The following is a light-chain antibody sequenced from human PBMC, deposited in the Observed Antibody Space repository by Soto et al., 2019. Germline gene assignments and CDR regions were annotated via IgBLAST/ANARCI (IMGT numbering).Light chain of an antibody. CDR1: TSNIRSNY. CDR3: ATWDDSLSGVV. J-gene: IGLJ2*01. CDR2: RSD. V-gene: IGLV1-47*01. Sequence: QAVVTQPPSASGTPGQRVTISCSGSTSNIRSNYVYWYQQVPGTAPKLLIYRSDQRPSGVPDRFSGSKSGTSASLAISGLRSEDESDYYCATWDDSLSGVVFGGGTKLTVL.